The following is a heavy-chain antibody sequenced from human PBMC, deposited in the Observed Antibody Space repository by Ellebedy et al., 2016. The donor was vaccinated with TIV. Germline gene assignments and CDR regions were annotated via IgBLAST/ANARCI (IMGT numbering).Heavy chain of an antibody. CDR3: AGTRGYSYGYWGY. Sequence: SETLSLXXTVSGGSISSSSYYWGWIRQPPGKGLEWIGSIYYSGSTYYNPSLKSRVTISVDTSKNQFSLKLSSVTAADTAVYYCAGTRGYSYGYWGYWGQGTLVTVSS. CDR1: GGSISSSSYY. J-gene: IGHJ4*02. D-gene: IGHD5-18*01. V-gene: IGHV4-39*07. CDR2: IYYSGST.